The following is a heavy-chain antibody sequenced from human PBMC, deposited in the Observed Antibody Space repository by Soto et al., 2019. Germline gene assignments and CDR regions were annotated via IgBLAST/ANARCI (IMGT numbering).Heavy chain of an antibody. J-gene: IGHJ4*02. CDR2: IVPASGDT. Sequence: ASVKISCKASGYTFTGHYIHWVRQAPGQGPEWMGEIVPASGDTGYAQKFQGRVTMTRDTSITTVYMELNNLSPADTAVYYCGRGRSGQLVVFYWGQGTPVTVSS. D-gene: IGHD3-10*01. CDR1: GYTFTGHY. V-gene: IGHV1-2*02. CDR3: GRGRSGQLVVFY.